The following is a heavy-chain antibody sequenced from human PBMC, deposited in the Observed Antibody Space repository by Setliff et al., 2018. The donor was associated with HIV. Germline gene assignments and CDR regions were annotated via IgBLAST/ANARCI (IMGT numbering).Heavy chain of an antibody. Sequence: GALVKVSCKAYGYTFINYGITWVRQAPGQGLEWMGWMSTYSGNTDYAQNVQGRFTMTSDTSTTTAYMELRNLRSNDSAVYYCARTVKTTLGDLLSPYYYYMDLWGKGTTVTV. V-gene: IGHV1-18*01. CDR3: ARTVKTTLGDLLSPYYYYMDL. J-gene: IGHJ6*03. D-gene: IGHD3-16*01. CDR1: GYTFINYG. CDR2: MSTYSGNT.